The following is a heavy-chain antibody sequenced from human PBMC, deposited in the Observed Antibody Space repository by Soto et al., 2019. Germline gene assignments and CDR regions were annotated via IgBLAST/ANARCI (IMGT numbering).Heavy chain of an antibody. CDR1: GGTFSSYT. D-gene: IGHD2-2*01. CDR2: IIPILGIA. CDR3: ARVGGYCSSTSCYDNYYDYGMDV. V-gene: IGHV1-69*02. J-gene: IGHJ6*04. Sequence: QVQLVQSGAEVKKPGSSVKVSCKASGGTFSSYTISWVRQAPGQGLEWMGRIIPILGIANYAQTFQGRFTSTADKSTITAYMELSSLRSEDTAVYYCARVGGYCSSTSCYDNYYDYGMDVCGKGTTFTVSS.